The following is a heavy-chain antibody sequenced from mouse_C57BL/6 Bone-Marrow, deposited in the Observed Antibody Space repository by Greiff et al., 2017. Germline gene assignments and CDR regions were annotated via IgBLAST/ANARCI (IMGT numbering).Heavy chain of an antibody. CDR2: INPYNGDT. V-gene: IGHV1-19*01. Sequence: EVQLQQSGPVLVKPGASVKMSSKASGYTFTDYYMNWVKQSHGKSLEWIGVINPYNGDTSYNQKFKGKATLTVDKSSSTAYMELNSLTSEDSAVYYCERSGIYRYWCFDVWGTGTTVTVSS. CDR1: GYTFTDYY. J-gene: IGHJ1*03. CDR3: ERSGIYRYWCFDV. D-gene: IGHD1-1*02.